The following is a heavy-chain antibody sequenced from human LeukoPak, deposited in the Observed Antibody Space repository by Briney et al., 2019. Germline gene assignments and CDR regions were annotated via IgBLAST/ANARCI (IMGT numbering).Heavy chain of an antibody. D-gene: IGHD6-6*01. CDR2: IYSGGST. CDR3: ARDGAARPSYFDY. J-gene: IGHJ4*02. Sequence: PGGSLRLSCAASGFTVSSNYMSWVRQAPGKGLEWVSVIYSGGSTYYADSVKGRFTISRDNSKNTLYLQMNSLRAEDTAMYYCARDGAARPSYFDYWGQGTLVTVSS. V-gene: IGHV3-66*02. CDR1: GFTVSSNY.